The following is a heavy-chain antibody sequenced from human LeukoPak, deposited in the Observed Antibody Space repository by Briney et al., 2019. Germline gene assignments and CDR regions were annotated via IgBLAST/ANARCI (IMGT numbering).Heavy chain of an antibody. CDR3: ARLSFWGPMVRDRDAFDI. V-gene: IGHV4-59*08. CDR1: GGSISSYY. CDR2: IYYSGST. Sequence: PSETLSLTCTVSGGSISSYYWSWIRQPPGKGLEWIVYIYYSGSTNYNPSLKSRVTISVDTSKNQFSLKLSSVTAADTAVYYCARLSFWGPMVRDRDAFDIWGQGTMVTVSS. J-gene: IGHJ3*02. D-gene: IGHD3-10*01.